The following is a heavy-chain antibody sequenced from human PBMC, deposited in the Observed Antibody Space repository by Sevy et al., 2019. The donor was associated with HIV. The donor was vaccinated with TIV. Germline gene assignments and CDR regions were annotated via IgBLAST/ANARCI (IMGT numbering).Heavy chain of an antibody. J-gene: IGHJ4*02. Sequence: GESLKISCAASGFTFSSYAMSWVRQAPGKGLEWVSAIRGSGGSTYYADSVKGRFTISRDNSKNTLYLQMNSLRAEDTAVYYCAKDGRYGVPPASFDYWGQGTLVTVSS. D-gene: IGHD3-16*01. CDR2: IRGSGGST. CDR1: GFTFSSYA. V-gene: IGHV3-23*01. CDR3: AKDGRYGVPPASFDY.